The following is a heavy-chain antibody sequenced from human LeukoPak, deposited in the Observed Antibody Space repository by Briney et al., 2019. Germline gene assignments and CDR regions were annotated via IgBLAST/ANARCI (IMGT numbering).Heavy chain of an antibody. V-gene: IGHV3-30*04. CDR1: GFTFSRYA. J-gene: IGHJ4*02. Sequence: GGSLRLSCAASGFTFSRYAMHWVRQAPGKGLGWVAVISYDGSNKYYADSVRGRFTISRDNSKNTLYLQMNSLRAEDTAVYYCARPLSYDILTGLDYWGQGTLVTVSS. CDR2: ISYDGSNK. D-gene: IGHD3-9*01. CDR3: ARPLSYDILTGLDY.